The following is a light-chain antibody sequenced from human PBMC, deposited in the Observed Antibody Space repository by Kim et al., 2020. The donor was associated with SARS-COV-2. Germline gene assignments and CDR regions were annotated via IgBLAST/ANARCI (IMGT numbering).Light chain of an antibody. Sequence: DIQMTQSPSAMSASVGDRFTITCRASQGISNYLAWFQQKPGKVPKRLIYAASNLQSGVPSRFSGSGSGPDFTLTISSLQPEDFATYYCLKQKRSAYTFGQGTKLEI. V-gene: IGKV1-17*03. CDR2: AAS. CDR3: LKQKRSAYT. CDR1: QGISNY. J-gene: IGKJ2*01.